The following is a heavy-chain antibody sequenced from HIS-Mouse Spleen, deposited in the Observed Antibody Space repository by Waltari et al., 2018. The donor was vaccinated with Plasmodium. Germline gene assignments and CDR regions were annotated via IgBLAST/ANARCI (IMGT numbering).Heavy chain of an antibody. V-gene: IGHV3-7*01. CDR1: GSTFRRNW. CDR2: IKQDGSEK. CDR3: ASSWYWYFDL. J-gene: IGHJ2*01. D-gene: IGHD6-13*01. Sequence: EVQLVESGGGLVQPGGSRRLSCAASGSTFRRNWMSWVRQAPGKGLEWVANIKQDGSEKYYVDSVKGRFTISRDNAKNSLYLQMNSLRAEDTAVYYCASSWYWYFDLWGRGTLVTVSS.